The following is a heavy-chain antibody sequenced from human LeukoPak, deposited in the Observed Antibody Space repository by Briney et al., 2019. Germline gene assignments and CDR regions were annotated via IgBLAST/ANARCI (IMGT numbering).Heavy chain of an antibody. CDR1: GITLSVYW. CDR2: IKQDGSEK. V-gene: IGHV3-7*01. CDR3: ARSGSGYFDY. J-gene: IGHJ4*02. Sequence: PGGSLRLSCAASGITLSVYWMSWVRQAPGKGLEWVANIKQDGSEKYYRDSVQGLFTISRDNAKNSLYLQMNSLRAEDTAVYYCARSGSGYFDYWGQGSLVTVSS.